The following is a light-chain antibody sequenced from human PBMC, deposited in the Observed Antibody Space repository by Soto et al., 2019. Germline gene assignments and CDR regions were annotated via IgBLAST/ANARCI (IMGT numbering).Light chain of an antibody. Sequence: EIVMTQSTATLSVSPGERATLSCRASQSVSSNLAWYQQKPGQAPRLLISAASTRATGIPARFSGSGSGTEFTLTISSLQSEDFAVYYCHQYNNWWTFGQGTKVEIK. CDR1: QSVSSN. CDR2: AAS. J-gene: IGKJ1*01. V-gene: IGKV3-15*01. CDR3: HQYNNWWT.